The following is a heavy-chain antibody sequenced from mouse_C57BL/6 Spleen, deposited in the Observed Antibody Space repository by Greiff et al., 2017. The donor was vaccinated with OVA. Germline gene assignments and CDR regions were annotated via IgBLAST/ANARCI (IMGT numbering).Heavy chain of an antibody. CDR3: ARGGHFDY. V-gene: IGHV1-78*01. J-gene: IGHJ2*01. CDR2: IYPRDGGT. CDR1: GYTFTDYS. Sequence: QVQLKQSDTELVKPGASVKLSCKASGYTFTDYSIHWMKQRPGQGLEWIGYIYPRDGGTNYNEKFKGKATLTVDKSSSTAYMQLSSLTSEDSAVYFCARGGHFDYWGQGTTLTVSS.